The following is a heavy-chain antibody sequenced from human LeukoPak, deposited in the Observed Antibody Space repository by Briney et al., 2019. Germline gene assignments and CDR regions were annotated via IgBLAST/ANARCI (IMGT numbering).Heavy chain of an antibody. CDR2: IYPGDSDT. CDR3: ARGRFPNWFDP. J-gene: IGHJ5*02. D-gene: IGHD3-3*01. CDR1: GSSFTTYW. Sequence: GASLRISCKGSGSSFTTYWIGWVRQMPGKGLEWVGVIYPGDSDTRYSPSLQGQVTISADKSISTAYLQWSSLKASDTAMYYCARGRFPNWFDPWGQGTLVTVSS. V-gene: IGHV5-51*01.